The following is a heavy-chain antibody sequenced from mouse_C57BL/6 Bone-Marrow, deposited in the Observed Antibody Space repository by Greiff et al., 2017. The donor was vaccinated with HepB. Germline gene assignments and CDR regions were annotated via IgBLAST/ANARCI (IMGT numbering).Heavy chain of an antibody. Sequence: QVQLQQSGAELARPGASVKLSCKASGYTFTSYGISWVKQRTGQGLGWIGEIYPRSGNTYYNEKFKGKATLTADKSSSTAYMELRSLTSEDSAVYFCARRGRGGAMDYWGQGTSVTVSS. J-gene: IGHJ4*01. CDR3: ARRGRGGAMDY. CDR1: GYTFTSYG. V-gene: IGHV1-81*01. CDR2: IYPRSGNT.